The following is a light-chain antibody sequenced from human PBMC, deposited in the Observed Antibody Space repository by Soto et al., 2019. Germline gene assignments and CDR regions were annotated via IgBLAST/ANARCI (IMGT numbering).Light chain of an antibody. CDR3: QQYNNWPRGT. V-gene: IGKV3-15*01. CDR2: GAS. Sequence: VVMTQSPASLSVSPGERATLSCRASQSLSNNLAWYQQRPGQAPRLLIFGASTRATGTPARFSGSGSGTEFTLTISSLQSEDFAIYYRQQYNNWPRGTFGQGTKVEI. CDR1: QSLSNN. J-gene: IGKJ1*01.